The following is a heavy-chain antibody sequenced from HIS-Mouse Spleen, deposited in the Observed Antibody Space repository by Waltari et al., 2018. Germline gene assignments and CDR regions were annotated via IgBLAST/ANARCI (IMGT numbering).Heavy chain of an antibody. J-gene: IGHJ4*02. D-gene: IGHD6-19*01. CDR2: IDWDDDK. CDR3: ARIAEGYTSGWYAFDY. V-gene: IGHV2-70*15. CDR1: GFSLSPSGMC. Sequence: QVTLRESGPALVKPTQTLTLTCTFSGFSLSPSGMCVSWIRQHPGKALEWLPRIDWDDDKYYSTSLKTRLTISRDTSKNQVVLTMTNMDPLDTATYYCARIAEGYTSGWYAFDYWGQGTLVTVSS.